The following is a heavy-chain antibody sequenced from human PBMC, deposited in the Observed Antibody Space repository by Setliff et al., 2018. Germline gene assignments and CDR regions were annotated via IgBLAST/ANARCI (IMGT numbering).Heavy chain of an antibody. CDR1: GYTFTSYA. V-gene: IGHV1-3*01. J-gene: IGHJ4*02. D-gene: IGHD1-26*01. Sequence: GASVKVSCKASGYTFTSYAMHWVRQAPGQRLEWMGWINAGNGNTKYSQKFQGRVTMTEDTSTDTAYMELSSLRSEDTAVYYCATGIVGALDYWGQGTLVTVSS. CDR2: INAGNGNT. CDR3: ATGIVGALDY.